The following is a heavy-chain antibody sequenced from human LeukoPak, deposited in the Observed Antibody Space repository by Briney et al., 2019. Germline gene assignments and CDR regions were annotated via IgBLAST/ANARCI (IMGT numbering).Heavy chain of an antibody. J-gene: IGHJ5*02. CDR3: ARRLVVAATHPNWFDP. CDR2: IYYSGST. V-gene: IGHV4-39*01. D-gene: IGHD2-15*01. CDR1: GGSISSSSYY. Sequence: SETLSLTCTVSGGSISSSSYYWGWIRQPPGKGLEWIGRIYYSGSTYYNPSLKSRVTISVDTSKNQFSLKLSSVTVADTAVYYCARRLVVAATHPNWFDPWGQGTLVTVSS.